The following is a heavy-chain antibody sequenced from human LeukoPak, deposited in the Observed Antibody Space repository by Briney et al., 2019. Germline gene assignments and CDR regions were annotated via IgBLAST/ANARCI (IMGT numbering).Heavy chain of an antibody. CDR2: MYYSGST. J-gene: IGHJ5*02. Sequence: SETLSLTCTVSGGSITSGDYYWSWIRQPPGKGLEWIAYMYYSGSTYYNPSLKSRVTMSADTSKNQFSLKLSSVTTADTAVYYCARPYYYDSRIDPWGQGTLVTVSS. CDR3: ARPYYYDSRIDP. D-gene: IGHD3-22*01. CDR1: GGSITSGDYY. V-gene: IGHV4-30-4*01.